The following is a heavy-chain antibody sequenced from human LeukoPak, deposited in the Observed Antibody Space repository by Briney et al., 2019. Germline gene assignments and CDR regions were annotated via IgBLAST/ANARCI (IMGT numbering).Heavy chain of an antibody. D-gene: IGHD1-26*01. V-gene: IGHV4-30-4*08. CDR1: GGSISSGDYY. CDR3: ARAQWWELFTFDI. J-gene: IGHJ3*02. Sequence: SETLSLTCTVSGGSISSGDYYWSWIRQPPGKGLEWIGYIYYSGSTYYNPSLKSRVTISVDTSKNQFSLKLSSVTAADTAVYYRARAQWWELFTFDIWGQGTMVTVSS. CDR2: IYYSGST.